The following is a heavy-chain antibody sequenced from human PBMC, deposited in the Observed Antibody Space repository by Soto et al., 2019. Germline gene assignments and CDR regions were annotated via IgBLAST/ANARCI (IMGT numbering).Heavy chain of an antibody. CDR2: ISYDGSNK. D-gene: IGHD1-20*01. V-gene: IGHV3-30-3*01. J-gene: IGHJ4*02. Sequence: PGGSLRLSCAASGFTFSSYAMHWVRQAPGKGLEWVAVISYDGSNKYYVDSVKGRFSISRDNSKNTLYLQMNNLRSEDTAVYYCARDKITGILDYWGQGTPVTV. CDR3: ARDKITGILDY. CDR1: GFTFSSYA.